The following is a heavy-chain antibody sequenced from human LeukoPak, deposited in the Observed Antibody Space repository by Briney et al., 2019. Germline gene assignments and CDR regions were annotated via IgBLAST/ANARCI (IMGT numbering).Heavy chain of an antibody. D-gene: IGHD3-9*01. Sequence: GGSLRLSCAASGFTFSKYAMSWVRQAPGKGLEWVATINGGGNGAYYVDSVRGRFTISRDNSRDTVYLQMNSLRADDTAVYYCAKDPDHGIMTGTSFDLWGQGTLVTVSS. V-gene: IGHV3-23*01. J-gene: IGHJ4*02. CDR3: AKDPDHGIMTGTSFDL. CDR1: GFTFSKYA. CDR2: INGGGNGA.